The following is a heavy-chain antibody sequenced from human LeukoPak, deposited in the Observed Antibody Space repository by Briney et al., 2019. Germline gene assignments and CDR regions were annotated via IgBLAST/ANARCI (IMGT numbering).Heavy chain of an antibody. J-gene: IGHJ6*02. CDR3: AKTTGGKITIFGVVPPGYYGMDV. V-gene: IGHV1-3*01. CDR2: INAGNGNT. D-gene: IGHD3-3*01. CDR1: GYTFTSYA. Sequence: GASVKVSCKASGYTFTSYAMHWVRQAPGQRLEWMGWINAGNGNTKYSQKFQGRVTITRDTSASTAYMELSSLRSEDTAVYYCAKTTGGKITIFGVVPPGYYGMDVWGQGTTVTVSS.